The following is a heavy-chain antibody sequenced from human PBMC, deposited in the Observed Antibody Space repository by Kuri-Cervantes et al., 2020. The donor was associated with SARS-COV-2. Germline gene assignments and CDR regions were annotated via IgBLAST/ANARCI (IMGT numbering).Heavy chain of an antibody. CDR3: ARAVGNFDF. CDR1: GYTFTSYG. D-gene: IGHD1-14*01. Sequence: ASVKVSCKASGYTFTSYGISWVRQAPGQGLEWMGWISAYNGNTNYAQKFQGRLTISADEYTNTAYMELSGLRSEDTAVYYCARAVGNFDFWGQGTLVAVSS. J-gene: IGHJ4*02. CDR2: ISAYNGNT. V-gene: IGHV1-18*01.